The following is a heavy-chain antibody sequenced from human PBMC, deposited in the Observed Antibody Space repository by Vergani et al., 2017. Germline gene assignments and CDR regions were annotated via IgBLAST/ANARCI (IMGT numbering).Heavy chain of an antibody. D-gene: IGHD3-22*01. CDR3: AKDGSSGDDY. Sequence: QVQLVESGGGVVQPGRSLRLSCAASGFTFSSYGMHWVRQAPGKGLEWVAVISYDGSNKYYADSVKGRFTISRDNSKNTLYLQMNSLRAEDTAVYYCAKDGSSGDDYWGQGTLVTVSS. CDR1: GFTFSSYG. V-gene: IGHV3-30*18. CDR2: ISYDGSNK. J-gene: IGHJ4*02.